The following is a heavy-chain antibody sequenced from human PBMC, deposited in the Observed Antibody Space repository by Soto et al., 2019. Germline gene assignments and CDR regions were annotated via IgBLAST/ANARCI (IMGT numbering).Heavy chain of an antibody. J-gene: IGHJ5*02. CDR2: ISAYNGNT. Sequence: GAPVEASCKASGYTYASYGISWVRQAPGQGLEWMGWISAYNGNTNYAQKLQGRVTMTTDTSTSTAYMELRSLRSDDTAVYYCARDMHAGFTHYFGPWGQGTLVTVSS. CDR3: ARDMHAGFTHYFGP. CDR1: GYTYASYG. V-gene: IGHV1-18*04. D-gene: IGHD1-26*01.